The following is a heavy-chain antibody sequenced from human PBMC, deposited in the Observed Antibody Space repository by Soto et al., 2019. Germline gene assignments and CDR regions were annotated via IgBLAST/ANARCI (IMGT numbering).Heavy chain of an antibody. Sequence: EVQLVESGGRLVQPGGDLRLSCVASGFTFDNYAMNWVRQAPGKGLEWLSWISAGSYDIEYSDSVNGRFTISKDNAKNSLYLQLNSLKDEDTAIYYCAIDHRWAFDSWAQGTLVTVTS. CDR2: ISAGSYDI. CDR3: AIDHRWAFDS. V-gene: IGHV3-48*02. CDR1: GFTFDNYA. D-gene: IGHD3-16*02. J-gene: IGHJ4*02.